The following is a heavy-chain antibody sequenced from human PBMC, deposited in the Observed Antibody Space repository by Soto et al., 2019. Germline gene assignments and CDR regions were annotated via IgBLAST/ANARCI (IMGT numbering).Heavy chain of an antibody. CDR2: VYYSGST. CDR3: ARHSNRNYGLYYFDY. V-gene: IGHV4-59*08. Sequence: SETLSLTCTVSGYSVCSYYWSWIRQSPGKGLEWIGYVYYSGSTKYRPSLKSRVTISVDTSKNQFSLKVSSATAADTAVYYCARHSNRNYGLYYFDYWGLGALVTVSS. J-gene: IGHJ4*02. D-gene: IGHD4-4*01. CDR1: GYSVCSYY.